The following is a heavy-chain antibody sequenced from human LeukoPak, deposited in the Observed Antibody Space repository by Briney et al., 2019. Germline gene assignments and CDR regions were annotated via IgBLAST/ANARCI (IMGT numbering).Heavy chain of an antibody. CDR1: GFTFSSYW. J-gene: IGHJ4*02. CDR3: ARSGSGWFKVYYFDY. V-gene: IGHV3-7*01. CDR2: IKQDGSEK. Sequence: GRSLRLSCAASGFTFSSYWMSWVRQAPGKGLEWVANIKQDGSEKYYVDSVKGRFTISRDNAKNSLYLQMNSLRAEDTAVYYCARSGSGWFKVYYFDYWGQGTLVTVSS. D-gene: IGHD6-19*01.